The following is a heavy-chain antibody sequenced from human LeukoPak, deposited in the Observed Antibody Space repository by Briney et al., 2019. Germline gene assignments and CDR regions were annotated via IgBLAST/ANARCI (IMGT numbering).Heavy chain of an antibody. Sequence: PSVTLSLTCTVSGGTISNYDWSWLRQHPGQEREGCGYLYYSGSTNSDPSLKSRVTISVDTSKSQFSLELSSVTAADTAVYYCARGGSSLAYWGQGTLVTVPS. CDR3: ARGGSSLAY. CDR1: GGTISNYD. J-gene: IGHJ4*02. V-gene: IGHV4-59*01. CDR2: LYYSGST. D-gene: IGHD6-13*01.